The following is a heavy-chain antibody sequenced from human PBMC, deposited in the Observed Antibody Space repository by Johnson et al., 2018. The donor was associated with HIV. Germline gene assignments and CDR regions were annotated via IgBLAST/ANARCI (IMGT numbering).Heavy chain of an antibody. Sequence: QVQLVESGGGLVKPGGSLRLSCVGSGFTFSDYYMSWVRQAPGKGLDWVSYISSSGSTIYYADSVKGRFTISRDNAKNSLYLQMNSLRAEDTAVYYCASGPQWLGDFDIWGQGTMVTVSS. J-gene: IGHJ3*02. CDR3: ASGPQWLGDFDI. D-gene: IGHD6-19*01. CDR2: ISSSGSTI. CDR1: GFTFSDYY. V-gene: IGHV3-11*04.